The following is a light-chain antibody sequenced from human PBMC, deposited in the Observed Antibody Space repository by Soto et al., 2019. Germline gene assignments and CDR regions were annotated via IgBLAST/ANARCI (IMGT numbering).Light chain of an antibody. V-gene: IGKV3-20*01. CDR1: QSLPSQR. CDR3: QQYDISPWT. J-gene: IGKJ1*01. Sequence: EIVLTPSPATLSLSPGERATLSCRSSQSLPSQRLSRYQQKPSQPPWLLIYVSSTGATGFPDRLSGSDSRTDFTLPILTLEPGGFAVYYCQQYDISPWTFGQGAKVDIK. CDR2: VSS.